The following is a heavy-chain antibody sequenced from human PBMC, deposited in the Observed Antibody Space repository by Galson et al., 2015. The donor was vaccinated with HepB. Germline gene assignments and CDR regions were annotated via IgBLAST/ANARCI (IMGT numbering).Heavy chain of an antibody. Sequence: SLRLSCAASGFSFSRFGMHWVRQTPDKRLEWLAVIWHDGTNQYYADSVEGRFTISRDNSKNTLFLQMNSLRAEDTALYYCVRESHTAATTFDFWGQGTLGIVSS. J-gene: IGHJ4*02. CDR2: IWHDGTNQ. CDR3: VRESHTAATTFDF. CDR1: GFSFSRFG. D-gene: IGHD1-1*01. V-gene: IGHV3-33*01.